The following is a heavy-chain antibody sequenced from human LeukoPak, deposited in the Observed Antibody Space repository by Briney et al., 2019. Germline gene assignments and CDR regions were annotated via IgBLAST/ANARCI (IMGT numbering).Heavy chain of an antibody. V-gene: IGHV3-23*01. CDR2: IFGSGGSA. Sequence: GGSLRLSCAASGFTFNSYAMYWVRQAPGKGLEWVSGIFGSGGSAHYAGSVKGRFTISRDNSKNTVYLQMDSLRVEDTAVYYCGKTTTGYSSGRYPGWPVDYWGQGTLVTVSS. J-gene: IGHJ4*02. CDR1: GFTFNSYA. D-gene: IGHD6-19*01. CDR3: GKTTTGYSSGRYPGWPVDY.